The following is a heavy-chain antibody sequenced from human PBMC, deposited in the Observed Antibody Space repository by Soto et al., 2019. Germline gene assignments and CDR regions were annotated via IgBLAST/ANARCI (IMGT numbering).Heavy chain of an antibody. CDR1: GVSISSSSHY. J-gene: IGHJ4*02. V-gene: IGHV4-39*01. CDR3: ARHVSY. CDR2: IYYGGSS. Sequence: QLQLQESGPGLVNPSETLSLTCTVSGVSISSSSHYWGGFRQPPGKGLEWIGTIYYGGSSYSNPSFKSRVTISLDTSKNPFSLTLASVTAAYTAVYYCARHVSYWGQRTLVTVSA.